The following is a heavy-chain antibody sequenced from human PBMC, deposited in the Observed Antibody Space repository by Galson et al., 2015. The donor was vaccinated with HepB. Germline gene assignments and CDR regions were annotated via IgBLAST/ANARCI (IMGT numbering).Heavy chain of an antibody. J-gene: IGHJ4*02. CDR2: IYPGDSDT. V-gene: IGHV5-51*01. Sequence: QSGAEVKKPGESLKISCKGSGYSFTSYWIGWVRQMPGKGLEWMGIIYPGDSDTRYSPSFQGQVTISADKSISTAYLQWSSLKASDTAMYYCARHGGIVVVPAAMMAGMDVWGQGTLVTVSS. CDR3: ARHGGIVVVPAAMMAGMDV. D-gene: IGHD2-2*01. CDR1: GYSFTSYW.